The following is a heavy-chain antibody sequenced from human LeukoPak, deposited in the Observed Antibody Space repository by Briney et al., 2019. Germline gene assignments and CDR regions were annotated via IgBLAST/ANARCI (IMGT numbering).Heavy chain of an antibody. CDR2: IHSDGRTT. J-gene: IGHJ6*03. V-gene: IGHV3-74*01. Sequence: GGSLRLSCIASGFTLSSYAMSWVRQAPGKGLVWVSRIHSDGRTTIYADSVKGRFTISRDNTKNTLYLQMNSLRADDTAIYYCVRDHYYSMDVWGKGATVTISS. CDR3: VRDHYYSMDV. CDR1: GFTLSSYA.